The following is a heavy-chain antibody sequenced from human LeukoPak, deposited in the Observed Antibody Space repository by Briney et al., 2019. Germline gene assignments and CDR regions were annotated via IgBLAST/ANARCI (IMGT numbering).Heavy chain of an antibody. Sequence: ASVKASCKASGYTFTGYYMHWVRQAPGQGLEWMGWINPNSGGTNYAQKFQGRVTMTRDTSISTAYMELSRLRSDDTAVYYCARGPMVRGVIIKMGLVYWGQGTLVTVSS. CDR2: INPNSGGT. J-gene: IGHJ4*02. CDR3: ARGPMVRGVIIKMGLVY. CDR1: GYTFTGYY. D-gene: IGHD3-10*01. V-gene: IGHV1-2*02.